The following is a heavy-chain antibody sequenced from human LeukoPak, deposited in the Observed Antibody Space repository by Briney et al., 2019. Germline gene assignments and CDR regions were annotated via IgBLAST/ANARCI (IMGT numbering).Heavy chain of an antibody. D-gene: IGHD1-14*01. J-gene: IGHJ4*02. CDR3: ARVGPETAFDC. CDR2: INYKGGTT. V-gene: IGHV3-64*02. CDR1: GFTLSSFS. Sequence: GGSLRLSCAASGFTLSSFSMHWVRQSPGRGLEYVSAINYKGGTTYYADSVKGRFTISRDNSKNTLYLRMASLRDEDMAVYYCARVGPETAFDCWGQGTLVTVSS.